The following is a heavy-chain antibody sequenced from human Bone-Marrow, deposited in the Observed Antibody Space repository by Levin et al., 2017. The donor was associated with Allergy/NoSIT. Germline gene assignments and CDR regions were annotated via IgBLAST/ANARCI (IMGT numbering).Heavy chain of an antibody. CDR1: GFSLSNAW. CDR2: ITSRSDGAAT. D-gene: IGHD6-19*01. V-gene: IGHV3-15*01. J-gene: IGHJ4*02. Sequence: LSLTCAAPGFSLSNAWMNWVRQAPGKGLEWVGRITSRSDGAATDYAAPVRGRFIIARDDSTNTLYLEMNSLKVEDTAVYFCATQFQWWGQGTLVTVSS. CDR3: ATQFQW.